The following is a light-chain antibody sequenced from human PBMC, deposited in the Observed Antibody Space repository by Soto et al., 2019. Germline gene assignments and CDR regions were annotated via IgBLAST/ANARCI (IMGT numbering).Light chain of an antibody. J-gene: IGLJ1*01. Sequence: QSALTQPASVSGSPGQSITISCSGTSSDVGALNSVSWYQQHPGKAPKLIIYEVSNRPSGVSDRFSGSKFGNTASLTISGLQAEDEADYYCSSKTNRRTNVFGTGTKLTVL. CDR3: SSKTNRRTNV. CDR2: EVS. V-gene: IGLV2-14*01. CDR1: SSDVGALNS.